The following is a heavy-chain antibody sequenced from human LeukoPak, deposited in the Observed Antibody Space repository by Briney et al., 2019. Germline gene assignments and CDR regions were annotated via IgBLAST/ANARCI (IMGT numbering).Heavy chain of an antibody. Sequence: SKTLSLTCTVSGGSISSGSYYWSWIRQPAGKGLEWIGRIYTSGSTNYNPSLKSRVTISVDTSKNQFSLKLSSVTAADTAVYYCARHHIAVAGMSFRSWFDPWGQGTLVTVSS. D-gene: IGHD6-19*01. V-gene: IGHV4-61*02. CDR3: ARHHIAVAGMSFRSWFDP. CDR1: GGSISSGSYY. J-gene: IGHJ5*02. CDR2: IYTSGST.